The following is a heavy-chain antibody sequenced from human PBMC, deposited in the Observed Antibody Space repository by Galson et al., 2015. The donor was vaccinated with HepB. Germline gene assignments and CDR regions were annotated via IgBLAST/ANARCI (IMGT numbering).Heavy chain of an antibody. CDR2: MSDNGDNT. V-gene: IGHV3-23*01. J-gene: IGHJ1*01. Sequence: SLRLSCAASGFSFTSYAMTWVRQAPGKGLEWVSGMSDNGDNTFYADSVKGRFTISRDISKNTVYLQMNSLRVEATAVYYCATRSGASGWYSYFQHWGQGTLVTVSS. CDR3: ATRSGASGWYSYFQH. D-gene: IGHD6-19*01. CDR1: GFSFTSYA.